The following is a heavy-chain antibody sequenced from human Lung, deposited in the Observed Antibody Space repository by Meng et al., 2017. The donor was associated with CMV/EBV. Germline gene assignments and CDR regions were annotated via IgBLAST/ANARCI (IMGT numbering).Heavy chain of an antibody. CDR2: SIPMYATV. D-gene: IGHD2-2*01. V-gene: IGHV1-69*05. Sequence: SVXVSXXASGGTFNSYSISWVRQAPGQGLEWMGGSIPMYATVNYAQKFQGRVTITTDESASTAYMELSSLRSEDTGVYYCVRDCSVASCYDFYYYGMDVWGREXTVTVSS. CDR1: GGTFNSYS. CDR3: VRDCSVASCYDFYYYGMDV. J-gene: IGHJ6*02.